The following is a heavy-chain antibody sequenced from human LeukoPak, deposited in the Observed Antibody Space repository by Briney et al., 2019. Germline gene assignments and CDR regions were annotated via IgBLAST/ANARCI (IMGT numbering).Heavy chain of an antibody. CDR2: IKEDGSEK. Sequence: PGGSLRLSCAASGFTFSTYWMSWVRQALGKGLEWVGQIKEDGSEKYSVDSVRGRFSISRDNAKNSLYLQMNGLRAEDTAVYYCVRDGSSEEGRASDIWGQGTMVAVSS. J-gene: IGHJ3*02. CDR3: VRDGSSEEGRASDI. V-gene: IGHV3-7*01. D-gene: IGHD1-26*01. CDR1: GFTFSTYW.